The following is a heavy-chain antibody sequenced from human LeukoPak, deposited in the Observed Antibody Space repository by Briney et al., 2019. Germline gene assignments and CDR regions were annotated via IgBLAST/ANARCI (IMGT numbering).Heavy chain of an antibody. CDR2: ISRSGTST. CDR1: GFIFSSYA. Sequence: GGSLRLSCAASGFIFSSYAMSWVRQAPGKGLEWVSTISRSGTSTYYADSVKGRFTISRDNSKNALYLQMSSLRAEDTALYYCARGMGGIATGLDPWGQGALVTVSS. CDR3: ARGMGGIATGLDP. D-gene: IGHD6-13*01. J-gene: IGHJ5*02. V-gene: IGHV3-23*01.